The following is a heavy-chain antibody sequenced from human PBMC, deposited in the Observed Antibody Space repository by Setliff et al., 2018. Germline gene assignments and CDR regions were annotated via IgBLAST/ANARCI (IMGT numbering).Heavy chain of an antibody. CDR2: IYHNGNT. CDR3: VRDRTAYSYGLDV. V-gene: IGHV4-59*01. J-gene: IGHJ6*02. Sequence: PSETLSLTCTVSGGSISPYFWSWIRQPPGKGLEWIGYIYHNGNTNFNPFLKTRVTMSVDTSKNQFALNLRSVTAADTAVYYCVRDRTAYSYGLDVWGQVTTVTVSS. D-gene: IGHD5-18*01. CDR1: GGSISPYF.